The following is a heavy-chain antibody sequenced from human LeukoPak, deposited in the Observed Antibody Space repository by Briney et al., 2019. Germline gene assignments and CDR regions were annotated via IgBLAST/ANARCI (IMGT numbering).Heavy chain of an antibody. Sequence: GGSLRRSCSASAFTFSSYGMHWVRQAPGKGLEWVAFIRYDGSNKYYADSVKGRFTIYRDNSKNTLYLQKNSLRAEDTAVYYCAKDFRYYDILTGYGQKEYYFDYWGQGTLVTVSS. D-gene: IGHD3-9*01. CDR1: AFTFSSYG. CDR3: AKDFRYYDILTGYGQKEYYFDY. V-gene: IGHV3-30*02. CDR2: IRYDGSNK. J-gene: IGHJ4*02.